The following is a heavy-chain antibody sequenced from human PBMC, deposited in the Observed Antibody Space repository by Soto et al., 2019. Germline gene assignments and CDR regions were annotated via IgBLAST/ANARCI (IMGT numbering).Heavy chain of an antibody. V-gene: IGHV4-34*01. D-gene: IGHD3-16*02. CDR1: DLSLSGYS. Sequence: QVQLQAWGAGLLRPSETLSLTCGVSDLSLSGYSWTWIRQPPGKGLEWIGEINYSGSTKFNPSLKSRVTLSIDTSKDQFSLRLSSVTAADTAVYYCARDSGGLRLGESSLYGEKDSFDVWDQGTLVTVSS. CDR3: ARDSGGLRLGESSLYGEKDSFDV. J-gene: IGHJ3*01. CDR2: INYSGST.